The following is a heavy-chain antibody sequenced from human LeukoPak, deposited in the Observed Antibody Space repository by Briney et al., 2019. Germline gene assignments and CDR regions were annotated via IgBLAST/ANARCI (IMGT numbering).Heavy chain of an antibody. D-gene: IGHD1-26*01. CDR2: ISGSGGST. CDR1: GFTFSSYA. Sequence: GGSLRLSCAASGFTFSSYAMSWVRQAPGKGLEWVSTISGSGGSTYYADSVKGRFTISRDNSKNTLYLQMNSLRAEDTAVYYCARGPEWELLLDYWGQGTLATVSS. J-gene: IGHJ4*02. CDR3: ARGPEWELLLDY. V-gene: IGHV3-23*01.